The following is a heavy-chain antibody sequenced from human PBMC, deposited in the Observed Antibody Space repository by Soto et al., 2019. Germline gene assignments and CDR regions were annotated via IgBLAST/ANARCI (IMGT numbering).Heavy chain of an antibody. CDR3: AHSSPHTVHGVGVSGRFDP. Sequence: QITLKESGPTPVKPTQTLTLTCTFSGFSLSTSGVGVGWIRHPPGKALEWIALIYWDDDKRYSPSLESRLTITKDTSKDQVVLTLTNMDPVDTATYYCAHSSPHTVHGVGVSGRFDPWGQGTLVTVSS. CDR1: GFSLSTSGVG. CDR2: IYWDDDK. D-gene: IGHD3-3*01. J-gene: IGHJ5*02. V-gene: IGHV2-5*02.